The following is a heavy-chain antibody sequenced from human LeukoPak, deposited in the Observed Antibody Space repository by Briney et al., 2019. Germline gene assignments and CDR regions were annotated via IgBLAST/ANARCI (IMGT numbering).Heavy chain of an antibody. D-gene: IGHD3-10*01. CDR1: GGSISSGSYY. CDR2: IYYSGST. V-gene: IGHV4-61*10. Sequence: PSQTLSLTCTVSGGSISSGSYYWSWIRQPAGKGLEWIGYIYYSGSTNYNPSLKSRVTISVDTSKNQFSLKLSSVTAADTAVYYCARALITMVRGAAAPYYYYMDVWGKGTTVTVSS. CDR3: ARALITMVRGAAAPYYYYMDV. J-gene: IGHJ6*03.